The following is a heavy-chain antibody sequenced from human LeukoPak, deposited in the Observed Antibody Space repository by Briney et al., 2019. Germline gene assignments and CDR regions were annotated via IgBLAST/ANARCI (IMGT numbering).Heavy chain of an antibody. J-gene: IGHJ5*02. CDR1: GGSISSGGYY. V-gene: IGHV4-30-2*01. CDR3: ARGVGSSSSGNWFDP. Sequence: SQTLSLTCTVSGGSISSGGYYWSWIRQPPGKGLEWIGYIYHSGSTYYNPSLKSRVTISVDRSKNQFSLKLSSVTAADTAVYYCARGVGSSSSGNWFDPWGQGTLVTVSS. CDR2: IYHSGST. D-gene: IGHD6-6*01.